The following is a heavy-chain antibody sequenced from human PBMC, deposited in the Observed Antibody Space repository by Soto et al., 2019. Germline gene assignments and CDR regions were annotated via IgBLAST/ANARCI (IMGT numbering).Heavy chain of an antibody. CDR2: IYHSGST. Sequence: QLQLQESGSGLVKPSQTLSLTCAVSGGSISSGGYSWSWIRQPPGKGLEWIGYIYHSGSTYYNPSLXGXVXIXLDRSKNQFSRKLSSVTAADTAVYYCAGANPVYAVVWGQGTLVTVSS. J-gene: IGHJ4*02. V-gene: IGHV4-30-2*01. D-gene: IGHD2-2*01. CDR3: AGANPVYAVV. CDR1: GGSISSGGYS.